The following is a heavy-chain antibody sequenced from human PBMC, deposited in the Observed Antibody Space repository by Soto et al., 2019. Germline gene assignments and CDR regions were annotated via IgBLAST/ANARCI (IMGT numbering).Heavy chain of an antibody. CDR1: GFTFSSYS. D-gene: IGHD3-22*01. V-gene: IGHV3-21*01. J-gene: IGHJ4*02. CDR2: ISSSSYI. CDR3: ARDPMILGYEY. Sequence: PWGSLRLSCAASGFTFSSYSMNWVRQAPGKGLEWVSSISSSSYIYYADSVKGRFTISRDNAKNSLYLQMNSLRAEDTAVYYCARDPMILGYEYWGQGTMF.